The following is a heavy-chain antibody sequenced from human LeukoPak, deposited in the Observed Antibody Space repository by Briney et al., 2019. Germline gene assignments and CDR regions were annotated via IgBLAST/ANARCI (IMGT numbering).Heavy chain of an antibody. CDR3: AREVRDCSSTSCYLRAFDY. V-gene: IGHV1-18*04. J-gene: IGHJ4*02. D-gene: IGHD2-2*01. CDR2: ISAYNGNT. CDR1: GYTFTGYY. Sequence: ASVKVSCKASGYTFTGYYMHWVRQAPGQGLEWMGWISAYNGNTNYAQKLQGRVTMTTDTSTSTAYMELRSLRSDDTAVYYCAREVRDCSSTSCYLRAFDYWGRGTLVTVSS.